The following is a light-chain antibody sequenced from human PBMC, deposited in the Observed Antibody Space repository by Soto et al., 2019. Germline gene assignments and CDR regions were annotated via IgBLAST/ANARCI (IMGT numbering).Light chain of an antibody. V-gene: IGKV3-20*01. CDR2: GAS. CDR1: QSVSSSY. J-gene: IGKJ5*01. CDR3: QLYGISPH. Sequence: IILTQPPATLPCSPGERATPSSRASQSVSSSYLAWYQQQPGQAPRLLIYGASSRATGIPDRFSGSGSGTDFTLIINILEPEDFAVYYCQLYGISPHFGQGTRLEIK.